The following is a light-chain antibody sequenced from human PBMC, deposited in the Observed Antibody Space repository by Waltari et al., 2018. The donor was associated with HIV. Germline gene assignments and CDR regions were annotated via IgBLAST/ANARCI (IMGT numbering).Light chain of an antibody. V-gene: IGKV4-1*01. CDR3: QQYYSTPYT. J-gene: IGKJ2*01. CDR2: WAS. CDR1: QSVLYSSNNKNY. Sequence: DIVMTQSPDSLTVFLGERATINCKPSQSVLYSSNNKNYLAGYQQKAGQPPKLLIYWASTRESGVPDRFSASGSGTDFSLTISSLQAEDVAVYYCQQYYSTPYTFGQGTKLEIK.